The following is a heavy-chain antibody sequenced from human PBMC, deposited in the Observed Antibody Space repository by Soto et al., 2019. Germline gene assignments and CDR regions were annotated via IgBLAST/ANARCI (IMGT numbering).Heavy chain of an antibody. V-gene: IGHV4-30-4*01. CDR2: ISYSGSA. J-gene: IGHJ3*01. CDR1: GGSISDTNYF. CDR3: ASEVIAAGDSDGFDL. Sequence: QVQLQESGPGLVQPSQTLSLTCTVSGGSISDTNYFWSWVRQPPGKGLEWIAYISYSGSAYYNPSLKSRFTISVDTSKNQFSLKLNSVPAADTAVYYCASEVIAAGDSDGFDLWGQGTMVTVSS. D-gene: IGHD6-13*01.